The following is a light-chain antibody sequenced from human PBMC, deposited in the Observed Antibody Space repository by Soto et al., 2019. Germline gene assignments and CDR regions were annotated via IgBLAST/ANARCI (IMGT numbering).Light chain of an antibody. CDR3: QQTYDIPWT. Sequence: DIQMTQSPSSLSASVGDRVTITCRASQTISTYVNWYQQRPGKAPKVLLFGSSTLQIGVPSRFCGTGHGTDLTLTVSNLQAEDFATHYCQQTYDIPWTFGQGTKVDIK. CDR2: GSS. CDR1: QTISTY. J-gene: IGKJ1*01. V-gene: IGKV1-39*01.